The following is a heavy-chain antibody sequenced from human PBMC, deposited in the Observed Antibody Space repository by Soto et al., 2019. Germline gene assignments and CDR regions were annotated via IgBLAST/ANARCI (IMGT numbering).Heavy chain of an antibody. CDR2: ITYNGAII. V-gene: IGHV3-9*01. D-gene: IGHD3-10*01. CDR1: GFTFDGHA. J-gene: IGHJ4*02. CDR3: VKEVSMVPAYFDF. Sequence: PGGSLTLSCVASGFTFDGHAMHWVRQAPGKGLEWVSGITYNGAIIAYAASVKGRFTTARDTDKNSLYLQMNSSSAEDTVLYYCVKEVSMVPAYFDFWGQGTLVTVSS.